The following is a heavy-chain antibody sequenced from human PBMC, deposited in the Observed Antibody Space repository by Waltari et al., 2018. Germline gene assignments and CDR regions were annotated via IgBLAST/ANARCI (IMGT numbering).Heavy chain of an antibody. V-gene: IGHV3-21*01. J-gene: IGHJ4*02. CDR1: GFTFSSYS. CDR2: SSSSSSYI. D-gene: IGHD2-21*02. CDR3: ARDRENGDRGLIDY. Sequence: EVQLVESGGGLVKPGGSLRLSCAASGFTFSSYSMNWVRQAPGKGREWVLYSSSSSSYIYYADSGKGRFTISRDNAKNSLYLQMNSLRAEDTAVYYCARDRENGDRGLIDYWGQGTLVTVSS.